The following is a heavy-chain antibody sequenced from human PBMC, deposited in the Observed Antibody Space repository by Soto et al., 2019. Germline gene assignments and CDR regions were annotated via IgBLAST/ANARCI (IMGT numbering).Heavy chain of an antibody. V-gene: IGHV3-30*18. J-gene: IGHJ2*01. D-gene: IGHD2-21*02. CDR1: GFTFSSYG. CDR2: ISYDGSNK. CDR3: AKDSTVVVTAIGSWYFDL. Sequence: QVQLVESGGGVVQPGRSLRLSCAASGFTFSSYGMHWVRQAPGKGLEWVAVISYDGSNKYYADSVKGRFTISRDNSKNTLYLQMSSLSAEDTAVYYCAKDSTVVVTAIGSWYFDLWGRGTLVTVSS.